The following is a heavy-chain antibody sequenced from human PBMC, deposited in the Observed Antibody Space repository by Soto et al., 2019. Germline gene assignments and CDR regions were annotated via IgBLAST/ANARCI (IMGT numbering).Heavy chain of an antibody. D-gene: IGHD5-12*01. Sequence: SETLSLTCTVSGGSISSGDYYWSWIRQPPGKGLEWIGYMYYSGSTYYNPSLKSRVTISVDTSKNQFSLKLSSVTAADTAVYYCARYSGYEGLRFDPWGQGTLVTVS. CDR1: GGSISSGDYY. CDR3: ARYSGYEGLRFDP. CDR2: MYYSGST. V-gene: IGHV4-30-4*01. J-gene: IGHJ5*02.